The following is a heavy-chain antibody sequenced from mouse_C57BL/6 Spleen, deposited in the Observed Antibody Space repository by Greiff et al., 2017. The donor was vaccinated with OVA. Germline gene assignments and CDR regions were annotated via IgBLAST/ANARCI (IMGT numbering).Heavy chain of an antibody. D-gene: IGHD3-3*01. CDR2: IYPGDGDT. J-gene: IGHJ2*01. V-gene: IGHV1-82*01. Sequence: QVQLQQSGPELVKPGASVKISCKASGYAFSSSWMNWVKQRHGKGLEWIGRIYPGDGDTNYNGKFKGKATLTADKSSSTAYMQLSSLTSEDSAVYFCARDEGRYFDYWGQGTTLTVSS. CDR1: GYAFSSSW. CDR3: ARDEGRYFDY.